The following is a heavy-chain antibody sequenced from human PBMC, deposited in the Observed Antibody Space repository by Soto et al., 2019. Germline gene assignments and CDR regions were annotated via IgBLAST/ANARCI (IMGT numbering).Heavy chain of an antibody. CDR3: ASPYGDHVFAA. CDR1: GGSISSYY. V-gene: IGHV4-59*03. CDR2: IYYSGST. J-gene: IGHJ5*02. D-gene: IGHD4-17*01. Sequence: QVQLQESGPGLVKPSETLSLTCTVSGGSISSYYWSWIRQPPGKGLEWIGYIYYSGSTNYNPSLTSCVTLSIDTHKFPISPKLPCVATAHPAVSLGASPYGDHVFAACGQGTPVTASS.